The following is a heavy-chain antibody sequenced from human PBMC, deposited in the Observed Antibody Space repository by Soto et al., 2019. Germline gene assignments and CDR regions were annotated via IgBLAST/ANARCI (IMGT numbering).Heavy chain of an antibody. CDR1: GFTFSSYW. D-gene: IGHD6-13*01. CDR2: IKQDGSEK. J-gene: IGHJ4*02. CDR3: ARDSPGTTRPSRYSSSSAVDY. V-gene: IGHV3-7*01. Sequence: EVQLVESGGGLVQPGGTLRLSCAASGFTFSSYWMSWVRQAPGKGLEWVANIKQDGSEKYYVDSVKGRFTISRDNAKNSLYLQMNSLRAEDTAAYYCARDSPGTTRPSRYSSSSAVDYWGQGTLVTVSS.